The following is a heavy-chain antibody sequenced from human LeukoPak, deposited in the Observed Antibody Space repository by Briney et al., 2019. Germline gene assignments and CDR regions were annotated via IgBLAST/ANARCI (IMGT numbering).Heavy chain of an antibody. J-gene: IGHJ6*03. CDR1: GSTFDDYA. Sequence: GRSLRLSCAASGSTFDDYAMHWVRQAPGKGLGWVSGISWNSGSIGYADSVKGRFTISRDNAKNSLYLQMNSLRAEDTALYYCAKDAVYDSSGYYSRYYYYMDVWGKGTTVTVSS. V-gene: IGHV3-9*01. CDR2: ISWNSGSI. D-gene: IGHD3-22*01. CDR3: AKDAVYDSSGYYSRYYYYMDV.